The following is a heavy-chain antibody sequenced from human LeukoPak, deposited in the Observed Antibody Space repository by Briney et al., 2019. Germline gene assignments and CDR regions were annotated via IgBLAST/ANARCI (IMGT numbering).Heavy chain of an antibody. D-gene: IGHD5-24*01. CDR1: GFIFSSYT. Sequence: GGSLRLSSAASGFIFSSYTMNWVRQAPGEGLEWVSSISDTSTYIYYADSVEGRFTISRDNAKSSLFLQMNSLRVEDTAVYYCTRAPPGRDGYSEYWGQGTVVTVST. V-gene: IGHV3-21*01. CDR3: TRAPPGRDGYSEY. CDR2: ISDTSTYI. J-gene: IGHJ4*02.